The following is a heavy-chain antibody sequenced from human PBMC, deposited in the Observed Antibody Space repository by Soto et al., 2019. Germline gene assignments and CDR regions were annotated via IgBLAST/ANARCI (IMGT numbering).Heavy chain of an antibody. V-gene: IGHV1-8*01. CDR1: GYTFTSYD. J-gene: IGHJ5*02. CDR3: ARAPLEICSSTNSHLSVNWFDP. D-gene: IGHD2-2*01. CDR2: MNPNSGNT. Sequence: GASVKVSCKASGYTFTSYDINWVRQATGQGLEWMGWMNPNSGNTGYAQKFQGRVTMTRNTSISTAYMELSSLRSEDTAVYYCARAPLEICSSTNSHLSVNWFDPWGQGTLVTVSS.